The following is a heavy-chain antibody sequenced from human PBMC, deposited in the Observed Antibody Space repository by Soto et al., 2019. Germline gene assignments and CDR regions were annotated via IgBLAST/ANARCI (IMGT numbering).Heavy chain of an antibody. D-gene: IGHD3-10*01. Sequence: QVQLQQWGAGLLKPSETLSLTCAVYGGSFSGYYWSWIRQPPGKGLEWIGEINHIGSTNYNPSLKSRVTISVDTSKNQFSLKLSSVTAADTAVYYCARGRTTYYYGSGSYYNGAMDVWGKGTTVTVSS. CDR2: INHIGST. J-gene: IGHJ6*04. CDR3: ARGRTTYYYGSGSYYNGAMDV. V-gene: IGHV4-34*01. CDR1: GGSFSGYY.